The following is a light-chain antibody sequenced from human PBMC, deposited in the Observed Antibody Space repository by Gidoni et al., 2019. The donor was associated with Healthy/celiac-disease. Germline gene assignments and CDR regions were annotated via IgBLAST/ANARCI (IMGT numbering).Light chain of an antibody. CDR2: AAS. J-gene: IGKJ4*01. CDR1: QSIISY. V-gene: IGKV1-39*01. Sequence: DIQMTQSPSSLSASVGDRVTITCRASQSIISYLNWYQQKPGKAPKLLIYAASSLQSVVPSRFSVSGSGTAFPLTISSLQPEDFATYYCQQSYSTPLTFGGGTKVEIK. CDR3: QQSYSTPLT.